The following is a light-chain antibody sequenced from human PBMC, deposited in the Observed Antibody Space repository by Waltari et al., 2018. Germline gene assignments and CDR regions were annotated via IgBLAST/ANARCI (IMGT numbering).Light chain of an antibody. CDR1: QSISSW. V-gene: IGKV1-5*01. Sequence: DIQMTQSPSTLSASVGDRVTITCRASQSISSWLAWYQRKPGKAPILLIYAGSSLQSGVPSRFSGSGSGTEFTLTISSLQPDDCATYYCQQYNSYPYTFGQGTNLEIK. CDR3: QQYNSYPYT. J-gene: IGKJ2*01. CDR2: AGS.